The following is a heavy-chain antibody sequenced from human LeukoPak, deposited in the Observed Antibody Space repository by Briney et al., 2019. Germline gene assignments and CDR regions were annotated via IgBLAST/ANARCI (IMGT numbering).Heavy chain of an antibody. CDR3: AADTYYDFWSGPIWAFDI. CDR2: IDPSGGGT. CDR1: GYTFTSYY. V-gene: IGHV1-46*01. J-gene: IGHJ3*02. D-gene: IGHD3-3*01. Sequence: ASVKVSCKASGYTFTSYYMHWVRQAPGQGLEWMGIIDPSGGGTSYAQKFQGRVTMTRDTPTSTVYMELSSLRSEDTAVYYCAADTYYDFWSGPIWAFDIWGQGTMVTVSS.